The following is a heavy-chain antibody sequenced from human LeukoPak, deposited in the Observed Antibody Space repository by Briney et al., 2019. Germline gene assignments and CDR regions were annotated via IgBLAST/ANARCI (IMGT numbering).Heavy chain of an antibody. CDR3: ARDDGDYGDYFSS. CDR1: GGSISSYY. Sequence: SETLSLTCTVSGGSISSYYWSWIRQPPGKGLEWIGYIYCNGSTNYNPSLKSRVTLSVDTSKNQFSLKLSSVTAADTAVYYCARDDGDYGDYFSSWGQGTLVTVSS. D-gene: IGHD4-17*01. V-gene: IGHV4-59*01. J-gene: IGHJ4*02. CDR2: IYCNGST.